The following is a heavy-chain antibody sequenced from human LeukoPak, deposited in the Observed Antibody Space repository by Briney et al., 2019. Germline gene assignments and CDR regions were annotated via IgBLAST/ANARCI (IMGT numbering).Heavy chain of an antibody. CDR1: GYTFTGYY. J-gene: IGHJ4*02. Sequence: ASVKVSCKASGYTFTGYYMHWVRQAPGQGLEWMGWINPNSGGTNYAQKFQGRVTMTRDTSISTAYMELSRLRSDDTAVYYCARDSTADDYNWNYGVPDYWGQGTLVTVSS. D-gene: IGHD1-7*01. V-gene: IGHV1-2*02. CDR3: ARDSTADDYNWNYGVPDY. CDR2: INPNSGGT.